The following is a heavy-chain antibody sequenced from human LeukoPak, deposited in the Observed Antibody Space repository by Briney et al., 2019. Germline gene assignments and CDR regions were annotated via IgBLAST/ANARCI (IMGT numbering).Heavy chain of an antibody. CDR3: ASGMSYIAAAGNSDY. J-gene: IGHJ4*02. D-gene: IGHD6-13*01. Sequence: ASVKVSCKASGYTFTGYYIHWVRQAPGQGLEWMGRINPNSGGTNYAQKFQGRVTMTRDASISTAYMELTRLRSDDTAVYYCASGMSYIAAAGNSDYWGQGTLVTVSS. CDR2: INPNSGGT. V-gene: IGHV1-2*06. CDR1: GYTFTGYY.